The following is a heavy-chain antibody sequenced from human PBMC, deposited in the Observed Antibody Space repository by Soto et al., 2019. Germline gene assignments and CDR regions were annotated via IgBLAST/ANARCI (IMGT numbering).Heavy chain of an antibody. CDR1: GYSFTSYW. CDR2: IYPGDSDT. D-gene: IGHD1-26*01. V-gene: IGHV5-51*01. Sequence: GESLKISCKGSGYSFTSYWIGWVRQMPGKGLEWMGIIYPGDSDTRYSPSFQGQVTISADKSISTAYLQWSSLKASDTAMYYCARLRIVAGATKNYYYGMDVWGQGTTVTVSS. J-gene: IGHJ6*02. CDR3: ARLRIVAGATKNYYYGMDV.